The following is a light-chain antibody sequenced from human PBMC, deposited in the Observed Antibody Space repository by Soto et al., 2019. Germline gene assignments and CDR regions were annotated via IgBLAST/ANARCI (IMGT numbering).Light chain of an antibody. V-gene: IGKV3D-15*01. CDR3: QQYNNWPAIT. CDR2: GAS. CDR1: QSVRSN. J-gene: IGKJ5*01. Sequence: EFVLTQSPGTLSLSPGERATLSCRASQSVRSNLAWYQQKPGQAPRLLIYGASTRATGIPATFSGSGSGTQFTLTISSLQSEDFAVYYCQQYNNWPAITFGQGTRLEIK.